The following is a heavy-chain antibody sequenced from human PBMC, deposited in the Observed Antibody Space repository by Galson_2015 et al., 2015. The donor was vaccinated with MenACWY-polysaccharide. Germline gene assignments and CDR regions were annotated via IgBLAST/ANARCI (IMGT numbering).Heavy chain of an antibody. J-gene: IGHJ6*02. CDR1: GFTFTDFY. V-gene: IGHV3-11*01. Sequence: SLRLSCAASGFTFTDFYMSWIRQAPGKGLEWVSYTSHSGETSYTADSVQGRFTISRDNAMNSVYLQMHSLRAEDTAVYYCARFAKTIPARPLYGLDVWGHGTTVIVSS. CDR3: ARFAKTIPARPLYGLDV. CDR2: TSHSGETS. D-gene: IGHD6-6*01.